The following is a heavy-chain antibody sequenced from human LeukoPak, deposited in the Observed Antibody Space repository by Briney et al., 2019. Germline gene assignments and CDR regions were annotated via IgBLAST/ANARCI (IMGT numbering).Heavy chain of an antibody. CDR1: GGSFSGYY. D-gene: IGHD6-25*01. V-gene: IGHV4-59*01. J-gene: IGHJ5*02. CDR3: ARDRLQGFDP. CDR2: IYYSGST. Sequence: SETLSLTCAVYGGSFSGYYWSWIRQPPGKGLEWIGYIYYSGSTNYNPSLKSRVTISVDTSKNQFSLKLSSVTAADTAVYYCARDRLQGFDPWGQGTLVTVSS.